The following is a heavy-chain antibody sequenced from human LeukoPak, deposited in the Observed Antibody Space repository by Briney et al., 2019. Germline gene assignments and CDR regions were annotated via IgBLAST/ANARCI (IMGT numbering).Heavy chain of an antibody. D-gene: IGHD6-19*01. CDR3: AKELSRGWYKAHPFDY. V-gene: IGHV3-23*01. J-gene: IGHJ4*02. CDR2: ISGSGGST. CDR1: GFTFSSYA. Sequence: PGGSLRLSCAASGFTFSSYAMSWVRQAPGKGLEWVSAISGSGGSTYYADSVKGRFTISRDNSKNTLYLQMNSLRAEDTAVYYCAKELSRGWYKAHPFDYWGQGTMVTVSS.